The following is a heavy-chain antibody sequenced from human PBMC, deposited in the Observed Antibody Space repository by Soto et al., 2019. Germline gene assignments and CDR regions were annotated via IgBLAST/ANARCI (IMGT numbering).Heavy chain of an antibody. CDR3: ARLGSGFWSGRAYYYYGMDV. CDR2: IYYSGST. D-gene: IGHD3-3*01. Sequence: SETLSLTCTVSGGSISSYYWSWIRQPPGKGLEWIGYIYYSGSTNYNPSLKSRVTISVDTSKNQFSLKLSSVTAADTAVYYCARLGSGFWSGRAYYYYGMDVWGQGTTVTVSS. J-gene: IGHJ6*02. V-gene: IGHV4-59*01. CDR1: GGSISSYY.